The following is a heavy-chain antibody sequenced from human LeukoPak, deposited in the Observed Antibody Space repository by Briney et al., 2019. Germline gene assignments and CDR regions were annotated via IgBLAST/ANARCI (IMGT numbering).Heavy chain of an antibody. CDR1: GGTFSSYA. J-gene: IGHJ5*02. Sequence: ASVKVSCKASGGTFSSYAISWVRQAPGQGLEWMGEIIPIFGTANHAQKFQGRVTITADESTSTAYMELSSLRSEDTAVYYCARALFSITIFGVVILNWFDPWGQGTLVTVSS. CDR3: ARALFSITIFGVVILNWFDP. V-gene: IGHV1-69*13. D-gene: IGHD3-3*01. CDR2: IIPIFGTA.